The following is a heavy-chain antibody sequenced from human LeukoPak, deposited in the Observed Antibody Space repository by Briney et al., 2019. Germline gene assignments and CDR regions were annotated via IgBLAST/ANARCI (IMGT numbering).Heavy chain of an antibody. CDR2: IKQDGSEK. CDR1: GFTFSSYW. Sequence: PGGSLRLSCAASGFTFSSYWRRWGRQAPGKGVEWVANIKQDGSEKYYVDSVKGRVTISRDNAKNSLYLQMNSLRAEDTAVYYCASDSEYSSSSEYYYMDVWGKGTTVTVSS. J-gene: IGHJ6*03. CDR3: ASDSEYSSSSEYYYMDV. V-gene: IGHV3-7*01. D-gene: IGHD6-6*01.